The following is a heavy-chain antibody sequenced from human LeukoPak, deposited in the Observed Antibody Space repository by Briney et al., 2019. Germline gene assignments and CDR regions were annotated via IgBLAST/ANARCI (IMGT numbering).Heavy chain of an antibody. CDR2: NYPGDSDT. CDR1: EYSFTSYC. D-gene: IGHD2-2*01. J-gene: IGHJ4*02. CDR3: PTGRFGPYCSSTSCSGGLDY. V-gene: IGHV5-51*01. Sequence: GESLKISCKGSEYSFTSYCIGWVRQLPRKSLDWMGINYPGDSDTRYSPSFQGQVTISADKSISTAYLQWSSLKASDTAMYYCPTGRFGPYCSSTSCSGGLDYWGQGTLVTVSS.